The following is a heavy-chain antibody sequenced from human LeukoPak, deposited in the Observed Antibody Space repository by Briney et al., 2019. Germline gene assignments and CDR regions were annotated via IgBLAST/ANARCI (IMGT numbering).Heavy chain of an antibody. CDR1: GGSISSYY. Sequence: SETLSLTCTVSGGSISSYYWSWIRQPPGKGLEWIGYIYYSGSTYYNPSLKSRVTISVDTSKNQFSLKLSSVTAADTAVYYCARDRVLRFLDPAGVDAFDIWGQGTMVTVSS. CDR3: ARDRVLRFLDPAGVDAFDI. J-gene: IGHJ3*02. V-gene: IGHV4-30-4*08. D-gene: IGHD3-3*01. CDR2: IYYSGST.